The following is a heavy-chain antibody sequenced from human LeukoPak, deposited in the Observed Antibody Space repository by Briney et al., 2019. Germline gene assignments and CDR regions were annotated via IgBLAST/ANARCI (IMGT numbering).Heavy chain of an antibody. Sequence: GRSLRLSCAASGVTFSSYGMHWVRQAPGKGLEWVAVRSYDGSNKYYADSVKGRFTISRDNSKNTLYLQMNSLRAEDTAVYYCAKDGKATYFDWLPDDYWGQGTLVTVSS. CDR3: AKDGKATYFDWLPDDY. D-gene: IGHD3-9*01. J-gene: IGHJ4*02. V-gene: IGHV3-30*18. CDR2: RSYDGSNK. CDR1: GVTFSSYG.